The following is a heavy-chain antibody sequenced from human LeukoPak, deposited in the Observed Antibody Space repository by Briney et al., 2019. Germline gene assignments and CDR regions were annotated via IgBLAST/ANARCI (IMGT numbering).Heavy chain of an antibody. CDR3: ARRGIFGVVTAFDI. CDR1: GFTFSSYW. J-gene: IGHJ3*02. D-gene: IGHD3-3*01. CDR2: IKQDGSEQ. V-gene: IGHV3-7*01. Sequence: GGSLRLSCAASGFTFSSYWMSWVRRAPGKGLEWVANIKQDGSEQYYVDSVKGRFTISRDNAKNSLYLQMNSLSAEDTAVYYCARRGIFGVVTAFDIWGQGTMVTVSS.